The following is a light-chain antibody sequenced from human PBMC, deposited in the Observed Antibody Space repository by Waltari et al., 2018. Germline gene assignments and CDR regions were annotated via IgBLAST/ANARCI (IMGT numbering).Light chain of an antibody. CDR1: GPNGGNNY. CDR2: NVK. V-gene: IGLV1-44*01. Sequence: QSVLTQPPSASGTPGQRVTSSCSGRGPNGGNNYVTCYQQLPGTAPKLLICNVKQRPSGVPDRFSGSKSGSSASLAISGLQSDDEANYYYAAWDDSLNGLSFETRTRVTVL. J-gene: IGLJ1*01. CDR3: AAWDDSLNGLS.